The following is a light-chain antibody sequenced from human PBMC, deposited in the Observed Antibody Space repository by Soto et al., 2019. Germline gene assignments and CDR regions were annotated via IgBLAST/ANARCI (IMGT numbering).Light chain of an antibody. J-gene: IGLJ2*01. CDR3: SSYTSSSDVV. CDR1: SSDVGGYNY. CDR2: DVT. Sequence: QSALTQPASVSASPGQSITLSCTGTSSDVGGYNYVSWYQQFPGKAPKLIIYDVTDRPSGVSDRFSGSKSANTASLTISGLQAEDEADYYCSSYTSSSDVVFGGGTQLTVL. V-gene: IGLV2-14*01.